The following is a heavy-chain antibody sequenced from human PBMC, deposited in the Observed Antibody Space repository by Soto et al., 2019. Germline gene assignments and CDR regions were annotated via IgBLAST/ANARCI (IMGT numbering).Heavy chain of an antibody. V-gene: IGHV4-4*07. Sequence: SETLSLTCTVSGGSISSYYWSWIRQPAGKGMEWIGRIHTTDGTNYNPSLKSRVTMSIDTSNNQFSLKLSSLTAADTAVYYCARALSSAAGLYFDFWGQGTLVTVSS. CDR2: IHTTDGT. D-gene: IGHD6-13*01. J-gene: IGHJ4*02. CDR1: GGSISSYY. CDR3: ARALSSAAGLYFDF.